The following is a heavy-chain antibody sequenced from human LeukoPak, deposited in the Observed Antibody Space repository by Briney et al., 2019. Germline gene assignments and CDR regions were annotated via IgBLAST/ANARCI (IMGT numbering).Heavy chain of an antibody. V-gene: IGHV1-18*01. CDR3: ARAKIAARPSILDY. J-gene: IGHJ4*02. CDR2: ISAYNGNT. D-gene: IGHD6-6*01. Sequence: ASVKVSCKASGYTFTSYGISWVRQAPGQGLEWMGWISAYNGNTNYAQKFQGRVTMTRNTSISTAYMELSSLRSEDTAVYYCARAKIAARPSILDYWGQGTLVTVSS. CDR1: GYTFTSYG.